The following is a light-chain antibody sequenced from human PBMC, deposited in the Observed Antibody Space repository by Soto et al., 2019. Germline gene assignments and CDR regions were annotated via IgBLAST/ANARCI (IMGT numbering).Light chain of an antibody. CDR1: QNITTW. Sequence: DIQMTQSPSTLSASVGARVTITCRASQNITTWLAWYQQKPGKAPKVLIYDASNLHSGVPSRFSGSGSGTEFTLSISSLQPDDFATYCCQQYNANFGQGTKVDVK. J-gene: IGKJ1*01. CDR2: DAS. CDR3: QQYNAN. V-gene: IGKV1-5*01.